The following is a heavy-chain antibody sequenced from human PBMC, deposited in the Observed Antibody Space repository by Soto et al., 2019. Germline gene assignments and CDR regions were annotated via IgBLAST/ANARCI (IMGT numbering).Heavy chain of an antibody. Sequence: EVQLVESGGRLVQPGGSLRLSCAASGFTFNSYAMTWVRQAPGKGLEWISYISDSGHTIHYADSVKGRFTISRDSADNSLYLQMDSLRAEDTAVYYCARIGAGGWDIPFDVWGQGTLVTVSS. D-gene: IGHD6-19*01. CDR2: ISDSGHTI. V-gene: IGHV3-48*03. J-gene: IGHJ4*02. CDR3: ARIGAGGWDIPFDV. CDR1: GFTFNSYA.